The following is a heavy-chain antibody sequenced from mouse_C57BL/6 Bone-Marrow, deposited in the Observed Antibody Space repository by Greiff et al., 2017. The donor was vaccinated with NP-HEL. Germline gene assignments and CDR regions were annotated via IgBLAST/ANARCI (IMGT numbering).Heavy chain of an antibody. Sequence: EVQLVESGGGLVQPKGSLKLSCAASGFSFNTYAMNWVRQAPGKGLEWVARIRSKSNNYATYYADSVKDRFTISRDDSESMLYLQMNNLKTEDTAMYYCGRHYGSSYGFAYWGQGTLVTVSA. CDR2: IRSKSNNYAT. CDR3: GRHYGSSYGFAY. CDR1: GFSFNTYA. J-gene: IGHJ3*01. V-gene: IGHV10-1*01. D-gene: IGHD1-1*01.